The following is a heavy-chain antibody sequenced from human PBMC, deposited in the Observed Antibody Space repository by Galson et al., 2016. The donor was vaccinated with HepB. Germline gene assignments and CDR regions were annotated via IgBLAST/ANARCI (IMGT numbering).Heavy chain of an antibody. V-gene: IGHV3-53*01. Sequence: SLRLSCAASGFSVSDNYLSWVRQAPGKGLEWVSVIYSGSGGNTYYAGSVKGRFTISRDNSKNTLYLQMNSLGAEDTAIYYCARALGGYCSGGSCYSGRPPGMDVWGQGTTVTGSS. CDR2: IYSGSGGNT. D-gene: IGHD2-15*01. CDR1: GFSVSDNY. CDR3: ARALGGYCSGGSCYSGRPPGMDV. J-gene: IGHJ6*02.